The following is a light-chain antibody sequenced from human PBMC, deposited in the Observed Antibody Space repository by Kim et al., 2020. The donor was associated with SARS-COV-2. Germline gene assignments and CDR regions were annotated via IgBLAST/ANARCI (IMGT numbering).Light chain of an antibody. Sequence: ATINCKSSQSVLSSSNNKNYLAWYQQKPGQPPKLLIYWASTRESGVPDRFSGSGSGTDFTLTISSLQAEDVAVYYCQQYYSTPPTFGGGTKVDIK. J-gene: IGKJ4*01. V-gene: IGKV4-1*01. CDR3: QQYYSTPPT. CDR1: QSVLSSSNNKNY. CDR2: WAS.